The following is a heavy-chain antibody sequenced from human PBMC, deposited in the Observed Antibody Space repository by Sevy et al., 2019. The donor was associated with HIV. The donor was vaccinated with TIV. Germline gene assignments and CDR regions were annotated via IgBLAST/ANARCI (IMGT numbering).Heavy chain of an antibody. Sequence: GGSLRLSCAASGFTFSSYWMSWVRQAPGKGLEWVANIKQDGSEKYYVDSVKGRFTISRDNAKNSLYLQMNSLRAEDTAVCYWARNSEYDDSSWGKLYAFDIWGQGTMVTV. J-gene: IGHJ3*02. CDR1: GFTFSSYW. CDR3: ARNSEYDDSSWGKLYAFDI. V-gene: IGHV3-7*01. CDR2: IKQDGSEK. D-gene: IGHD3-22*01.